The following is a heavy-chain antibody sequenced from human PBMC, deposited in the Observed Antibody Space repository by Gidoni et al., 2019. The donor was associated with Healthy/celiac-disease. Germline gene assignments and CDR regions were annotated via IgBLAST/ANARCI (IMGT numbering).Heavy chain of an antibody. V-gene: IGHV3-23*01. D-gene: IGHD3-22*01. CDR1: GFSFRSYA. J-gene: IGHJ4*02. Sequence: EVQLLESGGGLLQPGGSLRLSCSASGFSFRSYAMSWVRQAAGKGLEWVSAISGSGGSTYYSDSVKGRVTISRDNSKNTMYLQMNSLRAEDTAVYYCAKEWYGSSGTHFDYWGQGTLVTVSS. CDR3: AKEWYGSSGTHFDY. CDR2: ISGSGGST.